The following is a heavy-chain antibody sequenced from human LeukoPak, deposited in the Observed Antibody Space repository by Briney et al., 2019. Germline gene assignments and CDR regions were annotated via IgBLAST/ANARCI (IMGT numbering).Heavy chain of an antibody. CDR1: GYTFTSYG. CDR2: ISAYNGNT. V-gene: IGHV1-18*01. D-gene: IGHD3-22*01. CDR3: ARDGSAGNYYDSSGFDDY. J-gene: IGHJ4*02. Sequence: ASVKVSCKASGYTFTSYGISWVRQAPGQGLEWVGWISAYNGNTNYAQKLQGRVTMTTDTSTSTAYMELRSLRSDDTAVYYCARDGSAGNYYDSSGFDDYWGQGTLVTVSS.